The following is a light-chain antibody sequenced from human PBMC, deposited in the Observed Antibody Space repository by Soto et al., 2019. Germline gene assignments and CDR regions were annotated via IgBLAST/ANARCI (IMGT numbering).Light chain of an antibody. CDR2: AAS. V-gene: IGKV3-20*01. CDR1: QSLSSSY. J-gene: IGKJ2*01. Sequence: EIVWTQFPGTLSLSPGERATLSCRPSQSLSSSYLVWYQQKPGQAPRLLICAASRRSTGIPDRFSGSGSATEYTLTISRLEPEDSAVYYCQQQGTFGQGTKLEIK. CDR3: QQQGT.